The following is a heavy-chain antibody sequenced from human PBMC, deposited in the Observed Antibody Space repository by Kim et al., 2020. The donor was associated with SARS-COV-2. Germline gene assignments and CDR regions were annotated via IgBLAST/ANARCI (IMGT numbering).Heavy chain of an antibody. CDR1: GGSISSSSYY. CDR2: IYYSGST. Sequence: SETLSLTCTVSGGSISSSSYYWGWIRQPPGKGLEWIGSIYYSGSTYYNPSLKSRVTISVDTSKNQFSLKLSSVTAADTAVYYCAKKGLRPRDWYFDLWGRGTLVTVSS. D-gene: IGHD5-12*01. V-gene: IGHV4-39*01. CDR3: AKKGLRPRDWYFDL. J-gene: IGHJ2*01.